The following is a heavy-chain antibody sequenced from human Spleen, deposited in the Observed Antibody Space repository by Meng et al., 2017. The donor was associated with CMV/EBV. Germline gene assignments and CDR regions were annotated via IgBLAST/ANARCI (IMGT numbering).Heavy chain of an antibody. Sequence: SLKISFAASGFTFRNYEMNWVRQAPGKGLEWVSSITSSDSNIDYTDSVKGRFTISRDNASHSLDLQMNSLRAEDTAVYYCASPYYDFWSGYFRGDYGMDVWGQGTTVTVSS. J-gene: IGHJ6*02. CDR3: ASPYYDFWSGYFRGDYGMDV. CDR2: ITSSDSNI. D-gene: IGHD3-3*01. CDR1: GFTFRNYE. V-gene: IGHV3-48*03.